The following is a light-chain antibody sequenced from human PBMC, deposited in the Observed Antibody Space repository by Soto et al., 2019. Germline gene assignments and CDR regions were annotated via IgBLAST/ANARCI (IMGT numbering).Light chain of an antibody. CDR2: EVS. Sequence: HSALTQPASVSGSPGQSITISCTGTSSDVGGYNYVSWYQQHPGKAPKLMIYEVSNRPSGVSNRFSGSKTGNTASLTISGLQAEDEADYYCSSYTSSSPPYVVFGGGTKLTVL. CDR3: SSYTSSSPPYVV. J-gene: IGLJ2*01. CDR1: SSDVGGYNY. V-gene: IGLV2-14*01.